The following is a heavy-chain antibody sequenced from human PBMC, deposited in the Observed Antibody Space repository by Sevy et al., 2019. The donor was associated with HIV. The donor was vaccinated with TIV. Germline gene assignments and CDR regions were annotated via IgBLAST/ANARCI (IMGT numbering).Heavy chain of an antibody. Sequence: ASVKVSCKASGYTFTSYGISWVRQAPGQGLEWMGWISAYNGNTNYAQKLQGRVTMTTDTSTSTAYMELRSLRSDDTAVYYCARDYRPVLQYFDDFYYYYYGMDVWGQGTTVTVSS. CDR2: ISAYNGNT. V-gene: IGHV1-18*01. CDR3: ARDYRPVLQYFDDFYYYYYGMDV. CDR1: GYTFTSYG. D-gene: IGHD3-9*01. J-gene: IGHJ6*02.